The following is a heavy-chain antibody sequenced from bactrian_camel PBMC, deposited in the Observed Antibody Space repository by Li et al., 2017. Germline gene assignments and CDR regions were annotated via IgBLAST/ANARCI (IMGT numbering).Heavy chain of an antibody. V-gene: IGHV3S40*01. Sequence: QLVESGGGLVRPGGSLRLSCAASGFTWRFSTYAMSWVRQAPGKGLEWVSLISSSGGSTLYADSVKGRFTISRDNAKNTINLELNSLKTEDTAMYYCTRDRGLAVPAGSFDYWAQGTQVTVS. CDR1: GFTWRFSTYA. J-gene: IGHJ6*01. CDR2: ISSSGGST. D-gene: IGHD6*01. CDR3: TRDRGLAVPAGSFDY.